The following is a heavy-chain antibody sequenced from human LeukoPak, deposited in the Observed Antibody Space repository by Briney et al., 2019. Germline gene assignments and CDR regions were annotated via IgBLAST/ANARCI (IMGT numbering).Heavy chain of an antibody. CDR2: IYYSGIT. CDR3: ARDRVNNWFDP. Sequence: SETLSLTCTVSRGSISGYYWSWIRQPPGKGLEWIGYIYYSGITNYNPSLKSRVAISVDTSKNQFSLELSSVTAADTAYYYCARDRVNNWFDPWGQGALVTVSS. V-gene: IGHV4-59*01. CDR1: RGSISGYY. D-gene: IGHD3-10*01. J-gene: IGHJ5*02.